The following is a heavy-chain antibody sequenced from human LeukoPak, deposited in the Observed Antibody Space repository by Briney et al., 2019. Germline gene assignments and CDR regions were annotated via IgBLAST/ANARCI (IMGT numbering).Heavy chain of an antibody. CDR1: GGSISSGGYS. CDR3: ARHIIKVYYFDY. Sequence: SETLSLTCTVSGGSISSGGYSWSWIRQPPGKGLEWIGYIYHSGSTYYNPSLKSRVTISVDRSKNQFSLKLSSVTAADTAVYYCARHIIKVYYFDYWGQGTLVTVSS. J-gene: IGHJ4*02. D-gene: IGHD1-14*01. CDR2: IYHSGST. V-gene: IGHV4-30-2*01.